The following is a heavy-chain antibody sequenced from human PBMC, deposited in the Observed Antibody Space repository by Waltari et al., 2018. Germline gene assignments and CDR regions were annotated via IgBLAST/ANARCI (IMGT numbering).Heavy chain of an antibody. CDR3: ARDRSSGYYAFDI. CDR2: IYSGGST. Sequence: EVQLVESGGGLIQPGGSLRLSCAASGFTVSSHYMSWVRQAPGKGLEWVSVIYSGGSTYYADSVKGRFTISRDNSKNTLYLQMNSLRAEDTAVYYCARDRSSGYYAFDIWGQGTMVTVSS. V-gene: IGHV3-53*01. CDR1: GFTVSSHY. D-gene: IGHD3-22*01. J-gene: IGHJ3*02.